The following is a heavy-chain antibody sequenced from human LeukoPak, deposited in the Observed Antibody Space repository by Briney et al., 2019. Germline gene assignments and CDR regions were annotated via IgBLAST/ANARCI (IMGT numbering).Heavy chain of an antibody. V-gene: IGHV3-21*01. CDR3: ARGYPTPLYFDY. CDR1: GFTFSSYS. Sequence: GGSLRLSCTGSGFTFSSYSMNWVRQAPGKGLEWVSSISSSSSYRYYEESVKGRFSISRDNARNSLYLQMNSLRAEDTAVYYCARGYPTPLYFDYWGQGTLVTVSS. D-gene: IGHD4-23*01. J-gene: IGHJ4*02. CDR2: ISSSSSYR.